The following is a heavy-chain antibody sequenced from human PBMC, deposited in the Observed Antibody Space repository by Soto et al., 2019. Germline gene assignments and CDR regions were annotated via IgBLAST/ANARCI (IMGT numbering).Heavy chain of an antibody. Sequence: EVQLVESGGGLVQPGGSLRLSCVATGFTFSTDSMNWVRQAPGKGQEWVAHISTSGTTRYYADSVKGRFTISRDNAKTSLYLQMASLRNEDTAVYYCARFFGSGFDSWGQGTLVTVSS. V-gene: IGHV3-48*02. CDR1: GFTFSTDS. D-gene: IGHD6-19*01. CDR2: ISTSGTTR. CDR3: ARFFGSGFDS. J-gene: IGHJ4*02.